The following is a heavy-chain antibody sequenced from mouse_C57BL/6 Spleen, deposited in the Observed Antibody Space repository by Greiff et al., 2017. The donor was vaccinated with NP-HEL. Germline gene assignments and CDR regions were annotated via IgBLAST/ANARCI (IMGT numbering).Heavy chain of an antibody. CDR3: ARQLRPLRAMDY. D-gene: IGHD3-2*02. V-gene: IGHV1-52*01. CDR1: GYTFTSYW. CDR2: IDPSDSET. J-gene: IGHJ4*01. Sequence: QVQLQQPGAELVRPGSSVKLSCKASGYTFTSYWMHWVKQRPIQGLEWIGNIDPSDSETHYNQKFKDKATLTVDKSSSTAYMQLSSLTSEDSAVYYCARQLRPLRAMDYWGQGTSVTVSS.